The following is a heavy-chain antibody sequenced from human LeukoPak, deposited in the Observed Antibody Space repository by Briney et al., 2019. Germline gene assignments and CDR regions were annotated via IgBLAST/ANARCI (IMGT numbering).Heavy chain of an antibody. D-gene: IGHD6-13*01. CDR2: IWYDDREK. V-gene: IGHV3-30*02. CDR3: AKDRYYEQRLVLVDY. J-gene: IGHJ4*02. Sequence: PGGSLRLSCTASGFTFSNYDMHWVRQAPGEGLEWVAFIWYDDREKKYADSVKGRFTISRDNSKDTVYLQMNSLTPEDTAVYYCAKDRYYEQRLVLVDYWGQGTLVTVSS. CDR1: GFTFSNYD.